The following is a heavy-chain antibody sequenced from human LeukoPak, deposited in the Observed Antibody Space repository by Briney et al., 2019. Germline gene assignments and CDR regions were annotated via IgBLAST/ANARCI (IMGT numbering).Heavy chain of an antibody. J-gene: IGHJ4*02. CDR2: IYHTGSK. CDR3: ARNIPEYCKAGSCYGYYFDF. D-gene: IGHD2/OR15-2a*01. Sequence: SETLSLTCTVSGGSLSSVGHYWGWIRQLPGKGLEWIGYIYHTGSKSYSPPLKSRATISLDTSKTQFSLNLTSVTAADTAVYYCARNIPEYCKAGSCYGYYFDFWGQGIMATVSS. CDR1: GGSLSSVGHY. V-gene: IGHV4-31*03.